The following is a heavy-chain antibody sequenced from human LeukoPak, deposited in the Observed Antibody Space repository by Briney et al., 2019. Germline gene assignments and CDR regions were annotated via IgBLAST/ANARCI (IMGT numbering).Heavy chain of an antibody. CDR2: IYYSGDT. V-gene: IGHV4-59*08. CDR3: AKQIHDDGGNLYHFDS. J-gene: IGHJ4*02. D-gene: IGHD4-23*01. CDR1: GASVRSYY. Sequence: PFETLSLTCTVSGASVRSYYWSWIRQPPGKGLEWIAHIYYSGDTNYNPSPKSRATISMDTSKNQISLKVNSVTAADTAVYYCAKQIHDDGGNLYHFDSWGQEILVTVSS.